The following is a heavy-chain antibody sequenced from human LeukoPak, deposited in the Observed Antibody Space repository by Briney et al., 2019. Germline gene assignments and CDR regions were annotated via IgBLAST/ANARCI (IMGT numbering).Heavy chain of an antibody. CDR1: GFMFSSYW. Sequence: KTGGSLRLSCVVSGFMFSSYWMHWVRHVPGKGLVWVSSMDSDGSITTYADSVKGRFTISRDNAKKTLYLQMSSLRAEDTAVYYCVRGGNYVWGSYDPWGQGTLVTVSS. CDR2: MDSDGSIT. J-gene: IGHJ5*02. D-gene: IGHD3-16*01. CDR3: VRGGNYVWGSYDP. V-gene: IGHV3-74*01.